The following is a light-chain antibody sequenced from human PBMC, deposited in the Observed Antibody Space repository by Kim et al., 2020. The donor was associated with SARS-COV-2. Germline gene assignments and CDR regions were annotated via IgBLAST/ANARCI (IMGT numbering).Light chain of an antibody. CDR3: ATWDDSLNAWV. CDR1: NSNIGVNT. CDR2: RNN. Sequence: GQRVTISCSGSNSNIGVNTVNWYQQFPGTAPNLLVYRNNQRPSGVPGRFSGSKSGTSASLALSGLLSEDEADYYCATWDDSLNAWVFGGGTQLTVL. J-gene: IGLJ3*02. V-gene: IGLV1-44*01.